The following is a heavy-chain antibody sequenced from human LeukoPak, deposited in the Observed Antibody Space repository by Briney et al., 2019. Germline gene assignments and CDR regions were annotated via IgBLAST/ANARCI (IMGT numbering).Heavy chain of an antibody. CDR3: ARNKDKALGYCSGGSCYSGTDY. D-gene: IGHD2-15*01. V-gene: IGHV3-11*04. CDR1: GFTFSDYY. Sequence: GGSLRLSCAASGFTFSDYYMSWIRQAPGKGVEWVSYISSSGSTIYYADSVKGRFTISRDNSKNTLYLQMNSLRAEDTAVYYCARNKDKALGYCSGGSCYSGTDYWGQGTLVTVSS. CDR2: ISSSGSTI. J-gene: IGHJ4*02.